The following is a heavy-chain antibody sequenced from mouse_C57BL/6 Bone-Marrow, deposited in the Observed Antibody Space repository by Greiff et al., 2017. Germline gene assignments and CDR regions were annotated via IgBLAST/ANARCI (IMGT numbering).Heavy chain of an antibody. V-gene: IGHV5-15*01. J-gene: IGHJ3*01. D-gene: IGHD2-4*01. CDR1: GFTFSDYG. CDR3: ARPDYDAWFAY. Sequence: EVQGVESGGGLVQPGGSLKLSCAASGFTFSDYGMAWVRQAPRKGPEWVAFISNLAYSIYYADTVTGRFTISRENAKNTLYLEMSSLRSEDTAMYYCARPDYDAWFAYWGQGTLVTVSA. CDR2: ISNLAYSI.